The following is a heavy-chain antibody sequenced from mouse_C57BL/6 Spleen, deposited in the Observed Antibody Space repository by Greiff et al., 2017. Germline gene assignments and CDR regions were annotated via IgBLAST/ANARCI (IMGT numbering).Heavy chain of an antibody. D-gene: IGHD2-2*01. J-gene: IGHJ3*01. CDR2: INPSSGYT. CDR1: GYTFTSYT. V-gene: IGHV1-4*01. CDR3: ARGGGYDVWFAY. Sequence: VQLQQSGAELARPGASVKMSCKASGYTFTSYTMHWVKQRPGQGLEWIGYINPSSGYTKYNQKFKDKATLTADKSSSTAYMQMSSLTSEDSAVYYCARGGGYDVWFAYWGQGTLVTVSA.